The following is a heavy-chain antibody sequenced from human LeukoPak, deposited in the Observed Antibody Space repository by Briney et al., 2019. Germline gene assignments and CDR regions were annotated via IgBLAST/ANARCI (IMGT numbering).Heavy chain of an antibody. CDR3: AKDLHTTDFWSGYIVSDY. CDR2: ISGSGGST. CDR1: GFTFSSYA. J-gene: IGHJ4*02. Sequence: GGSLRLSCAASGFTFSSYAMSWVRQAPGKGLEWVSAISGSGGSTYYADSVKGRFTISRDNSKNTLYLQMNSLRADDTAVYYCAKDLHTTDFWSGYIVSDYWGQGTLVTVSS. D-gene: IGHD3-3*01. V-gene: IGHV3-23*01.